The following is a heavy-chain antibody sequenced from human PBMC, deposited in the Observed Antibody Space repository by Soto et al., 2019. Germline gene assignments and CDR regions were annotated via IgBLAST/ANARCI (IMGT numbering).Heavy chain of an antibody. CDR3: TRTRYGDNVDY. CDR1: GYTFTSYD. J-gene: IGHJ4*02. Sequence: QVQLVQSGAEVKKPGASGKVSCKASGYTFTSYDINWVRQATGQGLEWMGWMNPNSGNTGYAQKFQGGVNMTRNTSISTAYMGLSSLRSEDTAVYYCTRTRYGDNVDYWCQGTLVTVSS. CDR2: MNPNSGNT. V-gene: IGHV1-8*01. D-gene: IGHD4-17*01.